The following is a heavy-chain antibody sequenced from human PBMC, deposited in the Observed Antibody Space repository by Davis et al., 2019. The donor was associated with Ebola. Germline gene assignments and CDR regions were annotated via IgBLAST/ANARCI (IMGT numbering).Heavy chain of an antibody. J-gene: IGHJ5*02. CDR2: MNPNSANT. CDR3: ARGREVAKMGSWFDP. V-gene: IGHV1-8*01. Sequence: ASVKVSCKASGYTFTNYDVHWVRQGTGQGLEWIGWMNPNSANTGYGQKFQGRVTMTRDTSITTAYMELSSLTSDDTAVYYCARGREVAKMGSWFDPWGQGTLVTVSS. CDR1: GYTFTNYD. D-gene: IGHD5-12*01.